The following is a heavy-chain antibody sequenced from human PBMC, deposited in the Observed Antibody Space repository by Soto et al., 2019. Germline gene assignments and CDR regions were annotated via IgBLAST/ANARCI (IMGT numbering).Heavy chain of an antibody. J-gene: IGHJ6*02. Sequence: PGGSLRLSCAASGCKFGDYAMHCVRQAPGKGLEWVSGITRNSGNMGYAYSVKGRFTISRDNAKNSLYLQMNSMRTEDTALYYCAKEVSSGYNYGHFGMDVWGQGTTVTVSS. CDR2: ITRNSGNM. V-gene: IGHV3-9*01. CDR3: AKEVSSGYNYGHFGMDV. D-gene: IGHD5-18*01. CDR1: GCKFGDYA.